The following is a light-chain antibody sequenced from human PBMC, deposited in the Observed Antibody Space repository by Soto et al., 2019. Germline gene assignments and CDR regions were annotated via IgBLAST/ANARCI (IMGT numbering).Light chain of an antibody. Sequence: QAVVTQPPSASGTPRQRVTISCSGSSSNIGSKTVNWYQQLPGTAPKLLIYSNNQRPSGVPDRFSGSKSGTSASLAISGLQSEDEADYYCAAWDDSLNGVVFGGGTKLTVL. CDR1: SSNIGSKT. J-gene: IGLJ2*01. CDR3: AAWDDSLNGVV. CDR2: SNN. V-gene: IGLV1-44*01.